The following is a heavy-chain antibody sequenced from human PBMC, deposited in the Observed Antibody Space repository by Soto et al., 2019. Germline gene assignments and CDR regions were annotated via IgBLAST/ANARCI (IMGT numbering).Heavy chain of an antibody. V-gene: IGHV4-39*01. D-gene: IGHD6-25*01. CDR3: ARLLSGSRGIYYYYGMDV. Sequence: QLQLQESGPGLVKPSETLSLTCTVSGGSISSSSYYWGWIRQPPGKGLEWIGSIYYSGSTYYNPSLKSRVTISVDTSKNQFSLKLSSVTAADTAVYYCARLLSGSRGIYYYYGMDVWGQGTTVTVSS. CDR2: IYYSGST. CDR1: GGSISSSSYY. J-gene: IGHJ6*02.